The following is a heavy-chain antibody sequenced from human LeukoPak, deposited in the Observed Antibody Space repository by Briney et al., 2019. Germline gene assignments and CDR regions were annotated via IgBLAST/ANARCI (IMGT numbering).Heavy chain of an antibody. CDR3: ARVGTRYCSSTSCYRWRVDDAFDI. Sequence: SETLSLTCAVYGGSFSGYYWSWIRQPPGKGLEWIGEINHSGSTNYSPSLKSRVTISVDTSKNQFSLKLSSVTAADTAVYYCARVGTRYCSSTSCYRWRVDDAFDIWGQGTMVTVSS. V-gene: IGHV4-34*01. CDR1: GGSFSGYY. J-gene: IGHJ3*02. CDR2: INHSGST. D-gene: IGHD2-2*01.